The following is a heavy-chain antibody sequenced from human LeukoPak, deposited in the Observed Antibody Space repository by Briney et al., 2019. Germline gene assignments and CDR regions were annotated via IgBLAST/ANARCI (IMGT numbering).Heavy chain of an antibody. CDR3: AKAGSSGWSSSGGDY. V-gene: IGHV3-23*01. CDR2: ISGSGGST. D-gene: IGHD6-19*01. CDR1: GFTFSNFA. Sequence: PGGSLRLSCAASGFTFSNFAMSWVRQAPGKALEWVSTISGSGGSTFYADSVKGRFPISRDNSNNTLFLQMNSLRAEDTAIYFCAKAGSSGWSSSGGDYWGQGSLVTVSS. J-gene: IGHJ4*02.